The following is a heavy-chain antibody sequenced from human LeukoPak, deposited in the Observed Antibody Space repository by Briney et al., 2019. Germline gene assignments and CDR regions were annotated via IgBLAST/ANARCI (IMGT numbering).Heavy chain of an antibody. CDR2: ISSSSSTI. J-gene: IGHJ4*02. D-gene: IGHD6-19*01. CDR1: GFTFSSYS. CDR3: ARVSGYSSGWIDY. V-gene: IGHV3-48*01. Sequence: GGSLRLSCAASGFTFSSYSMNWVRQAPGKGLEWVSYISSSSSTIYYADSVKGRFTISRDNAKNSLYLQMNSLRAEDTAVYYCARVSGYSSGWIDYWGQGILVTVSS.